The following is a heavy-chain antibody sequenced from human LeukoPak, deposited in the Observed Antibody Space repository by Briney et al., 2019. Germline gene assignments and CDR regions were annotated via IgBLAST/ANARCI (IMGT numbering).Heavy chain of an antibody. J-gene: IGHJ4*02. CDR2: IGPSGTAI. Sequence: GGSLRLSCAASGFTFSSYAMNWVRQAPGRGLEWVSYIGPSGTAIYYADSVKGRFTISRDNSKNTLYLQMNSLRAEDTAVYYCARDTYGPGTPFDYWGQGNLVTVSS. CDR3: ARDTYGPGTPFDY. D-gene: IGHD3-10*01. V-gene: IGHV3-48*01. CDR1: GFTFSSYA.